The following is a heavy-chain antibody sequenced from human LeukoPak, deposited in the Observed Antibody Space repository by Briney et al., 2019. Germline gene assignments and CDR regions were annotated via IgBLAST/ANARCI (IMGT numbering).Heavy chain of an antibody. J-gene: IGHJ3*02. CDR1: GFTFSTYG. V-gene: IGHV3-33*06. Sequence: GGSLRLSCAASGFTFSTYGMHWVRQAPGKGLEWVAVIWSDGNNRSYADSVKGRFTFSRDNSKNTLSLQMNSLRAEDTAVYYCVKERSPFDAFDIWGQGTMVTVSS. CDR2: IWSDGNNR. CDR3: VKERSPFDAFDI.